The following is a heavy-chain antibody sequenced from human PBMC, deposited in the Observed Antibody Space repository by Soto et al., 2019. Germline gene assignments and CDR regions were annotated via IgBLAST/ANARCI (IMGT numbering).Heavy chain of an antibody. CDR1: GFTFSSYW. CDR3: ARPPSYYDILTGYYNTWYFDL. CDR2: INSDGSST. Sequence: EVQLGECGGGLVQPGGSLRLSCAASGFTFSSYWMHWVRQAPGKGLVWVSRINSDGSSTSYADSVKGRFTISRDNAKNKLYLQMNSLRAEDTAVYYCARPPSYYDILTGYYNTWYFDLWGRGTLVTVSS. J-gene: IGHJ2*01. V-gene: IGHV3-74*01. D-gene: IGHD3-9*01.